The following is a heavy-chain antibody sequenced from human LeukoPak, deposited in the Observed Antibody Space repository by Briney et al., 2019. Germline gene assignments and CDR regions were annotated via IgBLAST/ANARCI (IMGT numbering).Heavy chain of an antibody. CDR3: AREDTAMVEFDY. CDR1: GGSISSGGYS. V-gene: IGHV4-30-2*01. CDR2: IYHSGST. D-gene: IGHD5-18*01. Sequence: SQTLSLTCAGSGGSISSGGYSWSWLRQPPGKGLEWIGYIYHSGSTYYNPSLKGRVTISVDTSKNQFSLKLSSVTAADTAVYYCAREDTAMVEFDYWGQGTLVTVSS. J-gene: IGHJ4*02.